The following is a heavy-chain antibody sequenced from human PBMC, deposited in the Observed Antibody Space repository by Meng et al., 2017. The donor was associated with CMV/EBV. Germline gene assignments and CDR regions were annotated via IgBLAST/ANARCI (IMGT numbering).Heavy chain of an antibody. CDR1: GGSISIYE. V-gene: IGHV4-4*07. CDR3: ARDSSGWYPHFDY. D-gene: IGHD6-19*01. J-gene: IGHJ4*02. CDR2: IYTSGRT. Sequence: QVQLQASVPVMVNPSETLSLSYSFPGGSISIYEWSWVRRPAGKGLEWIGRIYTSGRTNYNPSLKSRVPMSVDTSKNQFSLKLSSVTAADTAVYYCARDSSGWYPHFDYWSQGTLVTVSS.